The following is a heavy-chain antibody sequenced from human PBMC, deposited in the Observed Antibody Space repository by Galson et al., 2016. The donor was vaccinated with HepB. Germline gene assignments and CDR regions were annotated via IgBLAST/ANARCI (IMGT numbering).Heavy chain of an antibody. CDR1: GFTFSSYW. D-gene: IGHD2/OR15-2a*01. CDR3: ARGSSTTSFF. V-gene: IGHV3-74*01. Sequence: LRLSCAASGFTFSSYWMHWVRQAPGKGLVWVSRINYDGSTTSYADSVKGRFTISRDNAKNTLYLQMNSLRAEDTAVYYCARGSSTTSFFWGQGTLVTVSS. J-gene: IGHJ4*02. CDR2: INYDGSTT.